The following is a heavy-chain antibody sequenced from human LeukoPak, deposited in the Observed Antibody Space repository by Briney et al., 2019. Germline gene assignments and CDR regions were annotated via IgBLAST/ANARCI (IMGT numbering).Heavy chain of an antibody. V-gene: IGHV3-23*01. J-gene: IGHJ4*02. Sequence: PGGSLRLSCAASGFTFSSYAMSWVRQAPGKGLEWVSAISGSGGSTYYADSVKGRFTISRDKSNNTPYLQMNSLRAEDTAVYYCARGPGKASFDYWGQGTLVTVSS. CDR1: GFTFSSYA. CDR3: ARGPGKASFDY. D-gene: IGHD3-10*01. CDR2: ISGSGGST.